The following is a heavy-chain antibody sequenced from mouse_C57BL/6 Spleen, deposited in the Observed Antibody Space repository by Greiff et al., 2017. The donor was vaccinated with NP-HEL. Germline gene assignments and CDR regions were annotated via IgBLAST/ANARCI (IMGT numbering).Heavy chain of an antibody. Sequence: QVQLKESGAELVKPGASVKISCKASGYAFSSYWMNWVKQRPGKGLEWIGQIYPGDGDTNYNGKFKGKATLTADKSSSTAYMQLSSLTSEDSAVYFCARSITTVVATSDFDYWGQGTTLTVSS. CDR3: ARSITTVVATSDFDY. CDR1: GYAFSSYW. V-gene: IGHV1-80*01. J-gene: IGHJ2*01. D-gene: IGHD1-1*01. CDR2: IYPGDGDT.